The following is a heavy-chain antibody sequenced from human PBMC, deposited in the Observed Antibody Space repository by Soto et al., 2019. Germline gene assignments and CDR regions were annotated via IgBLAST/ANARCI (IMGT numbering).Heavy chain of an antibody. D-gene: IGHD3-10*01. CDR1: GFIFSNFV. CDR2: IGGTSGST. Sequence: EVQLLESGGGLVQPGGSLRLSCAASGFIFSNFVMGWVRRAPGKGLEWVSAIGGTSGSTYYADSVKGRFTISRDNSKDTVFLQMNSLGGEDTALYYCAKRRGEGFFDLWGRGTLVTVSS. J-gene: IGHJ2*01. CDR3: AKRRGEGFFDL. V-gene: IGHV3-23*01.